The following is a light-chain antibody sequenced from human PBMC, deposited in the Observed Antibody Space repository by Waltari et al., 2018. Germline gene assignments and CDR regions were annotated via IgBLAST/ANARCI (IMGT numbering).Light chain of an antibody. CDR2: GAS. J-gene: IGKJ3*01. CDR3: QQYHSYPPT. CDR1: RDINNF. Sequence: DIQMTQSPSSLSASVGDRVTLTCRASRDINNFLGWFQHKPGKAPKSLIYGASRLQSGVPSKFCGSGSGTDFTLTITSLQPEDFATYYCQQYHSYPPTFGPGTKVDVK. V-gene: IGKV1-16*02.